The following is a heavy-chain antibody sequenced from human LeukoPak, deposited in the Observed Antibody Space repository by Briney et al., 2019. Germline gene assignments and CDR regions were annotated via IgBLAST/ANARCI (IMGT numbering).Heavy chain of an antibody. V-gene: IGHV3-21*01. CDR2: ISSSSSYI. CDR3: ARDPNYDFWSGDGGILDY. Sequence: GGSLRLSCAASGFTFSSYSMNWVRQAPGKGLEWVSSISSSSSYIYYADSVKGRFTISRDNAKNSLYLQMNSLRAEDTAVYYCARDPNYDFWSGDGGILDYWGQGTLVTVSS. CDR1: GFTFSSYS. D-gene: IGHD3-3*01. J-gene: IGHJ4*02.